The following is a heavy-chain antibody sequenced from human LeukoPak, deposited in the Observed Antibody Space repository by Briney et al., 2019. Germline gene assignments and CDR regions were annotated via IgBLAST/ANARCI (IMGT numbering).Heavy chain of an antibody. Sequence: SETLSLTCTVSGGSISSYYWSWIRQPPGKGLEWIGYIYYSGSTNYNPSLKSRVTISVDTSKNQFSLKLSSVTAAVTAVYYCARCYGDYVSWFDPWGQGTLVTVSS. CDR1: GGSISSYY. J-gene: IGHJ5*02. CDR3: ARCYGDYVSWFDP. D-gene: IGHD4-17*01. V-gene: IGHV4-59*01. CDR2: IYYSGST.